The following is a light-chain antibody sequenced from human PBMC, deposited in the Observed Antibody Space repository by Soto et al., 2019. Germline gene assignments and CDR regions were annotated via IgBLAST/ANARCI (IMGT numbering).Light chain of an antibody. CDR1: QSVSSN. Sequence: EIVMTQSPATLSVSPGERATLSCRASQSVSSNLAWYQQKPGQAPRLLIYGASTRATGIPARFSGSGSGTEFTLTISSLQSEDFKVYYCQQYKNWPPITFGKGTRLKI. CDR3: QQYKNWPPIT. J-gene: IGKJ5*01. CDR2: GAS. V-gene: IGKV3-15*01.